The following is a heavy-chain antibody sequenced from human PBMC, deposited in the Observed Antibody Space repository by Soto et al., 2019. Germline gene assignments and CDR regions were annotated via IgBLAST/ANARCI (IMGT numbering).Heavy chain of an antibody. J-gene: IGHJ4*02. CDR1: GYTFTSYG. CDR3: AKCPEQWLAIDY. Sequence: ASVKVSCKASGYTFTSYGISWVRQAPGQGLEWMGWISAYNGNTNYAQKLQGRVTMTRDNSKNTLYLQMNSLRAEDTAVYYCAKCPEQWLAIDYWGQGTLVTVSS. CDR2: ISAYNGNT. V-gene: IGHV1-18*01. D-gene: IGHD6-19*01.